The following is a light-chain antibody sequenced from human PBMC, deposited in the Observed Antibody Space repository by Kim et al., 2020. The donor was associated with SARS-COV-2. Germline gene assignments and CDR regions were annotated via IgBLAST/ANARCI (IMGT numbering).Light chain of an antibody. Sequence: SPGEGATLSCRASESIGTNLAWHQQKPGQAPRLLIYGASTRATGIPARFSGSGSGTEFTLTISSLQSEDFAVYYCQQYNNWPPLITFGQGTRLEIK. J-gene: IGKJ5*01. V-gene: IGKV3-15*01. CDR3: QQYNNWPPLIT. CDR1: ESIGTN. CDR2: GAS.